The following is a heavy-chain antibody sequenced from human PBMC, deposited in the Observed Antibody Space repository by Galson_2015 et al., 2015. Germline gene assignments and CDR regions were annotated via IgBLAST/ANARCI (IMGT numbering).Heavy chain of an antibody. CDR2: TYYRSKWYN. J-gene: IGHJ3*02. V-gene: IGHV6-1*01. CDR3: ARGFVYNSGWYGTFDI. CDR1: GDSVSSNGAA. Sequence: CAISGDSVSSNGAAWNWIRQSPSRGLEWLGRTYYRSKWYNDYAESVKSRITINPDTSKNQFFLQLNSVTPEDTAVYYCARGFVYNSGWYGTFDIWGQGTMVTVSS. D-gene: IGHD6-19*01.